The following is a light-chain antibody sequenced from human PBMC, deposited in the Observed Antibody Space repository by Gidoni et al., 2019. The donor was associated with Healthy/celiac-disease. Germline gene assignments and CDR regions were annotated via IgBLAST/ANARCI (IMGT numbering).Light chain of an antibody. CDR3: QQSYSTLRT. J-gene: IGKJ1*01. V-gene: IGKV1-39*01. Sequence: DIQMTQSPSSLSASVGDRVTITCRASQSISSYVNWYQQKPGKAPKLLIYAASSLQSGVPSRFSGSGSGTDFTLTISSLQPEDFATYYFQQSYSTLRTCGQGTKVEIK. CDR2: AAS. CDR1: QSISSY.